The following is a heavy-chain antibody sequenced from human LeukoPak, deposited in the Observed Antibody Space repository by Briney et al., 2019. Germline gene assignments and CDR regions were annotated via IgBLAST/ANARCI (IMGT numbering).Heavy chain of an antibody. CDR1: GYSFTSYW. D-gene: IGHD2-15*01. CDR2: IYPGDSDT. CDR3: ARADCSGGSCYSFDY. V-gene: IGHV5-51*01. Sequence: PGESLKISCKGSGYSFTSYWIGWVRQMPGKGLEWMGIIYPGDSDTRYSPSFQGQVTISADKSISTAYLQWSSLKASDTAMYYCARADCSGGSCYSFDYWGQETLVTVSS. J-gene: IGHJ4*02.